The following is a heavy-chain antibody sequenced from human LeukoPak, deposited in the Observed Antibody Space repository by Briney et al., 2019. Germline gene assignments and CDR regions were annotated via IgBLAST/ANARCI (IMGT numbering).Heavy chain of an antibody. J-gene: IGHJ4*02. D-gene: IGHD3-16*01. CDR2: ISGSSGII. CDR3: ARQNDYILDY. CDR1: GFTFNTYT. V-gene: IGHV3-48*01. Sequence: GGSLGLSCAASGFTFNTYTMNWVRQAPGKGLEWVSYISGSSGIIDYADSVRGRFTISRDNAKNSLYLQMNSLRAEDTAVYYCARQNDYILDYWGQGTLVTVSS.